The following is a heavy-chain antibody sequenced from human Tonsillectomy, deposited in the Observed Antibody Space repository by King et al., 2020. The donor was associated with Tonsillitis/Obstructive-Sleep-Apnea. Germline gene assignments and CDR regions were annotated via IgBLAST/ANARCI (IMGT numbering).Heavy chain of an antibody. CDR3: AKDRNIAGRLNPDY. CDR1: GFTFSTYG. CDR2: ISYDETDK. J-gene: IGHJ4*02. Sequence: QLVQSGGGVVQPGRSLRLSCAASGFTFSTYGMHWVRQAPGKGLDWVAVISYDETDKYYADSVKGRFTISRDNSKNTLYLQMNSLRTEDTAVYYCAKDRNIAGRLNPDYWGQGTLVTVSS. V-gene: IGHV3-30*18. D-gene: IGHD2/OR15-2a*01.